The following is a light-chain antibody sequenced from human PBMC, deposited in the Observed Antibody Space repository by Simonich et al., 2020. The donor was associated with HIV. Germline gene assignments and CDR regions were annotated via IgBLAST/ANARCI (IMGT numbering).Light chain of an antibody. Sequence: DIVMTQSPDSLAVSLGERATINCKSSQSVLSSSNNKNYLAWYQQKPGHPPNLLIYWASTRESGVPDRFSASGSGTDFTLTISSLQSEDFAVYYCQEYNNWPPWTFGQGTKVEIK. CDR1: QSVLSSSNNKNY. CDR2: WAS. J-gene: IGKJ1*01. V-gene: IGKV4-1*01. CDR3: QEYNNWPPWT.